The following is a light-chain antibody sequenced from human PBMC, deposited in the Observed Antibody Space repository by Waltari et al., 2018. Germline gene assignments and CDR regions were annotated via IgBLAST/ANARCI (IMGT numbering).Light chain of an antibody. CDR1: QCITGSY. Sequence: CRASQCITGSYVTWYQQKPGQAPRLLIYGASSRATGIPDRFSGSGSGTDFTLTISRLEPEDSAVYYCQQYDRSPLTFGGGTKVEIK. CDR2: GAS. V-gene: IGKV3-20*01. J-gene: IGKJ4*01. CDR3: QQYDRSPLT.